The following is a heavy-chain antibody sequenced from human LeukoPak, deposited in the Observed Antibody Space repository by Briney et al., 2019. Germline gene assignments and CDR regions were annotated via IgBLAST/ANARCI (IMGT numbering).Heavy chain of an antibody. CDR3: ARDDCGVTCYPGGY. J-gene: IGHJ4*02. CDR1: GYTFTKYV. D-gene: IGHD2-21*01. CDR2: INAGNGDT. V-gene: IGHV1-3*01. Sequence: PGASVKVSCTASGYTFTKYVVHWVRQAPGQRPEWMGWINAGNGDTKYSQNFQDRVTITRDTSANTAYMELSSLTSEDTALYYCARDDCGVTCYPGGYWGPGTLVTVSS.